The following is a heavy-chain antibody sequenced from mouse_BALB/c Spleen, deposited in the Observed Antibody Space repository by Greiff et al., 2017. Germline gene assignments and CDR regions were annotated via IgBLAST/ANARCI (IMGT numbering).Heavy chain of an antibody. CDR3: ARSTTGPCFDY. Sequence: EVQGVESGGGLVQPGGSRTLSCAASGFTFSSFGMHWVRQAPEKGLEWVAYISSGSSTLYYADTVKGRFTISRDNPKNTLFLQMTSLRSEDTAMYYCARSTTGPCFDYWGQGTTLTVSS. CDR1: GFTFSSFG. D-gene: IGHD1-1*01. J-gene: IGHJ2*01. CDR2: ISSGSSTL. V-gene: IGHV5-17*02.